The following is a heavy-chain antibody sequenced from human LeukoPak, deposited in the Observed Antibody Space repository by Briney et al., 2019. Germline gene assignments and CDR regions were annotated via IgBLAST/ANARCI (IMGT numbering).Heavy chain of an antibody. Sequence: PGGSLRLSCAASGFTFSSYWMSWVRQAPGKGLEWVANIKQDGSEKYYVDSVKGRFTISRDNAKNSLYLQMNSLRAEDTALYYCAKDIWGTYDTLANHYYYYSGMDVWGQGTTVTVSS. CDR1: GFTFSSYW. V-gene: IGHV3-7*03. J-gene: IGHJ6*02. CDR3: AKDIWGTYDTLANHYYYYSGMDV. D-gene: IGHD3-9*01. CDR2: IKQDGSEK.